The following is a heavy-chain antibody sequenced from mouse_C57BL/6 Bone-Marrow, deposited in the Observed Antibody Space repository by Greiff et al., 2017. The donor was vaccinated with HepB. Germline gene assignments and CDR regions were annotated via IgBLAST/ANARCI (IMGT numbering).Heavy chain of an antibody. Sequence: VQLQQSGPELVKPGASVKISCKASGYAFSSSWMNWVKQRPGKGLEGIGRIYPGDGDTNYNGKFKGKATLTADKSSSTAYMQLSSLTSEDSAVYFCASEGYFDVWGTGTTVTVSS. CDR2: IYPGDGDT. J-gene: IGHJ1*03. CDR3: ASEGYFDV. CDR1: GYAFSSSW. V-gene: IGHV1-82*01.